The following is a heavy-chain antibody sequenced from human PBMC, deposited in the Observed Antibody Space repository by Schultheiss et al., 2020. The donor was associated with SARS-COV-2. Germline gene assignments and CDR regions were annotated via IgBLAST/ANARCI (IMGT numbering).Heavy chain of an antibody. CDR3: AREQDDILTGYYPIYYYYGMDV. D-gene: IGHD3-9*01. Sequence: GGSLRLSCAASGFTFSSYAMHWVRQAPGKGLEWVAVISYDGSNKYYADSVKGRFTISRDNSKNTLYLQMNSLRAEDTAVYYCAREQDDILTGYYPIYYYYGMDVWGQGTTVTVSS. CDR2: ISYDGSNK. V-gene: IGHV3-30*04. J-gene: IGHJ6*02. CDR1: GFTFSSYA.